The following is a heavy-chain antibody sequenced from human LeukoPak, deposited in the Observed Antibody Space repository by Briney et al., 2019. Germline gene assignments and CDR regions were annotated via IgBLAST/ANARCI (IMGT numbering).Heavy chain of an antibody. CDR1: GYTFTSYY. CDR2: PNPTGGST. Sequence: VASVKVSCKASGYTFTSYYMHWVRQAPGQGLEWMGIPNPTGGSTNYAQKFQGRVTMTRDTSTSTVYMELSSLRSEDTAVYYCARGNLFWSGYYTAYYGMDVWGQGTTVTVSS. D-gene: IGHD3-3*01. V-gene: IGHV1-46*01. J-gene: IGHJ6*02. CDR3: ARGNLFWSGYYTAYYGMDV.